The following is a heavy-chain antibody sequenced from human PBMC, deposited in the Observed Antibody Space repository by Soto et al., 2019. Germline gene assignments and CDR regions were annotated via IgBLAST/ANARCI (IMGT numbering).Heavy chain of an antibody. J-gene: IGHJ6*02. D-gene: IGHD2-15*01. CDR2: IRSKAYGGTT. CDR1: GFTFGDYA. V-gene: IGHV3-49*04. CDR3: TRDAALPYCSGGSCYSDSYYYYGMDV. Sequence: GGSLRLSCTASGFTFGDYAMSWVRQAPGKGLEWVGFIRSKAYGGTTEYAASVKGRFTISRDDSKSIAYLQMNSLKTEDTAVYYCTRDAALPYCSGGSCYSDSYYYYGMDVWGQGTTVTVSS.